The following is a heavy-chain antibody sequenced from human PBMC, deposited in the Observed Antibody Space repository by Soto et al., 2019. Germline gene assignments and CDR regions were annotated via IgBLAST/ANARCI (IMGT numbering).Heavy chain of an antibody. CDR2: ISGTGGTT. Sequence: SLRLSCAASGFTFSTYPINWVRQAPGKGLEWVSSISGTGGTTYYADSVKGRFTISRDNSRNTLYLQMNSLRAEDTAVYYCAKESIAGYYFDYWGQGTLVTVSS. J-gene: IGHJ4*02. D-gene: IGHD6-6*01. V-gene: IGHV3-23*01. CDR1: GFTFSTYP. CDR3: AKESIAGYYFDY.